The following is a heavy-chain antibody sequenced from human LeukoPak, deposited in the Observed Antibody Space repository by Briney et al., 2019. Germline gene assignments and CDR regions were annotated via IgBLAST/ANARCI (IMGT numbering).Heavy chain of an antibody. V-gene: IGHV4-59*02. CDR2: IYHTGST. D-gene: IGHD1-1*01. J-gene: IGHJ5*02. CDR1: GSSVSDYY. Sequence: SETLSLTSTISGSSVSDYYWSWIRQSPGKGLEWIGYIYHTGSTSYSPSLKSRVTISVDTSKNQFSLKLSSVTAADTAVYYCAGTPRGARNWFDPWGQGTLVTVSS. CDR3: AGTPRGARNWFDP.